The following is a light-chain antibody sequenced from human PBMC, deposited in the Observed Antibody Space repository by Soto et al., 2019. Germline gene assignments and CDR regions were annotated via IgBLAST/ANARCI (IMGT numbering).Light chain of an antibody. CDR3: QQSYYNPT. V-gene: IGKV1-39*01. J-gene: IGKJ1*01. CDR2: DAS. Sequence: DIQMTQSPSSLSASVGDRVTITCRASQSVSNYLHWYQQKPGKAPNLLIYDASSLQSGVPSRFSGSGSGTDFTLTISSLQHEDFVTYYCQQSYYNPTFGQGTKVDIK. CDR1: QSVSNY.